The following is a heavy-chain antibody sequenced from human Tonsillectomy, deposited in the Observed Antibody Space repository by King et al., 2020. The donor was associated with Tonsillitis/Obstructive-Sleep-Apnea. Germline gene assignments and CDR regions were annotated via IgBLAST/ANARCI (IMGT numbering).Heavy chain of an antibody. CDR2: ISYDGTNK. J-gene: IGHJ6*02. CDR1: GFTFNHYG. D-gene: IGHD3-10*01. Sequence: VQLVESGGGVVQPGRSLRLSCAASGFTFNHYGMHWVRQAPGKGLEWVAVISYDGTNKYYGDSVEGRFTISRDNSKNTLYLQMNSLRPEDTAVYYCAKDDPSTMVRGVPYYYYGMDVWGQGTTVTVSS. CDR3: AKDDPSTMVRGVPYYYYGMDV. V-gene: IGHV3-30*18.